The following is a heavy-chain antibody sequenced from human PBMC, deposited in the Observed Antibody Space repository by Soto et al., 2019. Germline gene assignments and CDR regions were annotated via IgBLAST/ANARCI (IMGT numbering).Heavy chain of an antibody. CDR1: GGTFSSYT. CDR3: ASESADLRTRGSFDY. CDR2: IIPILGIA. J-gene: IGHJ4*02. Sequence: QVQLVQSGAEVKKPGSSVKVSCKASGGTFSSYTISWVRQAPGQGLEWMGRIIPILGIANYAQKFQGRVTITADKSTSTAYMELSSLRSEDTAVYYCASESADLRTRGSFDYWGQGTLVTVSS. D-gene: IGHD3-10*01. V-gene: IGHV1-69*02.